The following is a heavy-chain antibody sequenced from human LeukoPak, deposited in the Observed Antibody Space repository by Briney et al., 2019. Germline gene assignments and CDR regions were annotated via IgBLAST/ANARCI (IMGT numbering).Heavy chain of an antibody. V-gene: IGHV3-21*01. CDR1: GFTFSSYS. J-gene: IGHJ6*04. CDR3: AELGITMIGGV. CDR2: ISTTSGNI. Sequence: GGSLRLSCAASGFTFSSYSMNWVRQAPGKGLEWVAAISTTSGNIYYADSVKGRFTISRDNAKNSLYLQMNSLRAEDTAVYYCAELGITMIGGVWGKGTTVTISS. D-gene: IGHD3-10*02.